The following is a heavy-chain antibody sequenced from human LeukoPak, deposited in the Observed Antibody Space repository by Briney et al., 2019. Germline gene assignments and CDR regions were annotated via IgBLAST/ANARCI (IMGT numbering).Heavy chain of an antibody. V-gene: IGHV6-1*01. D-gene: IGHD1-26*01. CDR2: TYYRSKWYN. J-gene: IGHJ5*02. Sequence: SQTLSLTCAISGDSVSSNSGAWNWIRQSPSRGLEWLGRTYYRSKWYNEYTVSVKSRATINPDTSKNQFSLQLNSVTPEDTAVYYCAGSYPSGSLGPRGQGTLVTVSS. CDR3: AGSYPSGSLGP. CDR1: GDSVSSNSGA.